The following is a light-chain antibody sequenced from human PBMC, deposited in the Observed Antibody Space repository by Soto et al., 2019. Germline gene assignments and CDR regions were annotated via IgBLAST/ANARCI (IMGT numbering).Light chain of an antibody. J-gene: IGLJ2*01. Sequence: QAVVTQAPSLTVSPGGTVTLTCDASTGAVTSGHWPYWFQQKPGQAPRTLIYDTSKKHSWPPDRFSGSLLGGKAALTISGAHPDDEADDYCLLSYSGARPVVFGGGTKLTVL. CDR2: DTS. CDR1: TGAVTSGHW. V-gene: IGLV7-46*01. CDR3: LLSYSGARPVV.